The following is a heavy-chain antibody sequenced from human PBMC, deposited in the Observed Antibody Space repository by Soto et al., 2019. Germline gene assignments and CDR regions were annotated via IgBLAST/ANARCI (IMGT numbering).Heavy chain of an antibody. CDR1: GASVSSGSYY. CDR2: IYYSVST. Sequence: SETLSLTFTVSGASVSSGSYYWSWIRQPPGKGLEGIGYIYYSVSTNYNRSLKSRVTIAVDTSKNQFSLKLSSVTAADTAVYYCARDRGHDFWSALGSSHYGMDVWAQGTTVTVS. D-gene: IGHD3-3*01. V-gene: IGHV4-61*01. CDR3: ARDRGHDFWSALGSSHYGMDV. J-gene: IGHJ6*02.